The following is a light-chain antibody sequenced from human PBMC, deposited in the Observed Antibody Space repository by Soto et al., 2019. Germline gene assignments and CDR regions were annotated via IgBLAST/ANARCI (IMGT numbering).Light chain of an antibody. J-gene: IGKJ5*01. CDR1: QNITNN. V-gene: IGKV1-33*01. Sequence: DIQMTQSPSSLSASIGDSDTITFQASQNITNNLSWYQQKPGKAPNLLIYHASKLAKGVTSRFSGSGSGTDFSFIITSLQREDLATYYCQQYYGLPPLTFGQGTRLEIK. CDR2: HAS. CDR3: QQYYGLPPLT.